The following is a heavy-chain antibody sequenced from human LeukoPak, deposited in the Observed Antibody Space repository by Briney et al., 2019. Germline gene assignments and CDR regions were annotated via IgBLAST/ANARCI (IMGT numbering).Heavy chain of an antibody. Sequence: SETLSLTCTVSGGSISSYYWSWIRQPPGKGLEWIGYIYYSGSTNYNPSLKSRVTISVDTSKNQFSLKLSSVTAADTAVYYCARDYGSGSYYRVDYWGQGTLVTVSS. CDR1: GGSISSYY. CDR3: ARDYGSGSYYRVDY. V-gene: IGHV4-59*12. J-gene: IGHJ4*02. CDR2: IYYSGST. D-gene: IGHD3-10*01.